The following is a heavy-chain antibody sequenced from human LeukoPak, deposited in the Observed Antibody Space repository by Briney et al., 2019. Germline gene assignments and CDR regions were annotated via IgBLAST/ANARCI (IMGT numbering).Heavy chain of an antibody. CDR2: IGTGGDT. D-gene: IGHD3-16*01. CDR1: GFTFSSAD. J-gene: IGHJ4*02. V-gene: IGHV3-13*01. Sequence: PGGSLRLSCAASGFTFSSADLHWVRQVTGKGLEWVSAIGTGGDTYYADSVKGRFTISRDNSNNMLYLQMNSLRAEDTAVYYCTKRGAYYVDYWGRGIPVTVSS. CDR3: TKRGAYYVDY.